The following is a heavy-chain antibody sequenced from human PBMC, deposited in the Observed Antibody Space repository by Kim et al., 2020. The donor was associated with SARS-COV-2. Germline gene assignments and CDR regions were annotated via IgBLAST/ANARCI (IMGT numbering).Heavy chain of an antibody. CDR1: GFTVSSNY. CDR2: IYSGGST. Sequence: GGSLRLSCAASGFTVSSNYMSWVRQAPGKGLEWVSVIYSGGSTYYADSVKGRFTISRDNSKNTLYLQMNSLRAEDTAVYYCARGPREPRRIAAAGTSWYFDLWGRGTLVTVSS. CDR3: ARGPREPRRIAAAGTSWYFDL. V-gene: IGHV3-66*02. D-gene: IGHD6-13*01. J-gene: IGHJ2*01.